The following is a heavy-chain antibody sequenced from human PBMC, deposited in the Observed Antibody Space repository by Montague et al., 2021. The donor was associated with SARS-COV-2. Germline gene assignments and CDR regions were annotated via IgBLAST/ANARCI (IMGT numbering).Heavy chain of an antibody. D-gene: IGHD2-15*01. CDR2: SSDSGST. CDR1: GGSISSFY. Sequence: SETLSLTCTVSGGSISSFYWSWFRQPPGKGLEWIGYSSDSGSTNYNPSPTSRVTISVDTSTNQFSLRVNSVTAADTAVYYCARHYSATLPAVYWGQGTLVTVSS. J-gene: IGHJ4*02. V-gene: IGHV4-59*08. CDR3: ARHYSATLPAVY.